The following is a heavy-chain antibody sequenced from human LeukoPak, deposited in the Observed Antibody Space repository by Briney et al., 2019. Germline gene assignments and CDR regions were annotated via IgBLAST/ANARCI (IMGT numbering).Heavy chain of an antibody. CDR1: GFTFSSYW. Sequence: GGSLRLSCAASGFTFSSYWMSWVRQAPGKGLEWVANIKQDGSEKYYVDSVKGRFTISRDNAKNTLYLQMNTLRVEDTAVYYCAKGARAGTTYYYYGMDVWGQGTTVTVSS. J-gene: IGHJ6*02. CDR3: AKGARAGTTYYYYGMDV. D-gene: IGHD1-1*01. V-gene: IGHV3-7*01. CDR2: IKQDGSEK.